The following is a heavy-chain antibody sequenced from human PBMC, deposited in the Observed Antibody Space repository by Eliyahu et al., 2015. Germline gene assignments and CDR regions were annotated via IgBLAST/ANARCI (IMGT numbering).Heavy chain of an antibody. CDR3: ARWSPRLDAFDI. J-gene: IGHJ3*02. CDR2: FNGGGGGT. CDR1: GFSFXTSA. Sequence: DVQLLESGGGLVHPGVSLRLSCAASGFSFXTSAMGWVRQTPRKGLEWVSVFSAFNGGGGGTFYPDSLKGRFTISRDNSKNTLYLQMNSLRAEDTAVYYCARWSPRLDAFDIWGQGTTVTVSS. D-gene: IGHD2-15*01. V-gene: IGHV3-23*01.